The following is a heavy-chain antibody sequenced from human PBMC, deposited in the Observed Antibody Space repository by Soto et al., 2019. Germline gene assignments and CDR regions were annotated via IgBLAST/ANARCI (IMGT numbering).Heavy chain of an antibody. CDR2: IYYSGST. D-gene: IGHD3-10*01. V-gene: IGHV4-30-4*01. Sequence: QVQLQESGPGLVKPSQTLSLTCTVSGGSISSGDYYWSWIRQPPGKGLEWIGYIYYSGSTYYNPPLKSRCTISVDAAKNQFSLKLSSVTAADTAVYYCARVGGFGATTIDYWGQGTLVTVSS. CDR1: GGSISSGDYY. J-gene: IGHJ4*02. CDR3: ARVGGFGATTIDY.